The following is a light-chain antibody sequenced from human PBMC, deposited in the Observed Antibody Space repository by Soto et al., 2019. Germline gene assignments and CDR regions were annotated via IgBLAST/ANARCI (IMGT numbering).Light chain of an antibody. J-gene: IGKJ4*02. CDR2: DAS. CDR3: KQSNSYRCT. V-gene: IGKV1-5*01. Sequence: DMKIIESNSTVDACVGDRFTSTGPASQTISSWLAWYQQKPGKATKLLIYDASSLESGVPSRFSGSGSWTEFTLTICGLQPEDFATYCSKQSNSYRCTVGEGTQVVIK. CDR1: QTISSW.